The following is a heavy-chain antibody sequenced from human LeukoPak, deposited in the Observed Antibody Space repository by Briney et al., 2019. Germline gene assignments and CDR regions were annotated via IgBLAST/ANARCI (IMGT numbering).Heavy chain of an antibody. D-gene: IGHD3-22*01. Sequence: RAGGSLRLSCAASGFIFDDYGMSWVRQAPGKGLEWVSGINWNGGSTGYADSVKGRFTISRDNAKNSLYLQMNSLRAEDTALYYCARRMYYHDSRGYTYYFDNWGQGTLVTVSS. CDR1: GFIFDDYG. CDR3: ARRMYYHDSRGYTYYFDN. V-gene: IGHV3-20*04. CDR2: INWNGGST. J-gene: IGHJ4*02.